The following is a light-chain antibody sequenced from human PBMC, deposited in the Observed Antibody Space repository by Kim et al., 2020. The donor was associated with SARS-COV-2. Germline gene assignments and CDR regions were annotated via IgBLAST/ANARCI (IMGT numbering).Light chain of an antibody. J-gene: IGLJ2*01. V-gene: IGLV6-57*03. Sequence: GKTVTISCTRSSGSIASNYVQWYQQRPSSAPTTVIYEDNQRPSGVPDRFSGSIDSSSNSASLTISGLKTEDEADYYCQSYDSSIVVFGGGTQLTVL. CDR2: EDN. CDR1: SGSIASNY. CDR3: QSYDSSIVV.